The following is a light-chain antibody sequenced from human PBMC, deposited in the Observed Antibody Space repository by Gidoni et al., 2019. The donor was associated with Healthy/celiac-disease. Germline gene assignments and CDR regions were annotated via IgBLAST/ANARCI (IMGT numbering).Light chain of an antibody. V-gene: IGKV1-39*01. CDR2: AAS. J-gene: IGKJ5*01. Sequence: DIQMTQSQSSLSASVGDRVTITCRASQSISSYLNWYQQKPGKAPKLLIYAASSLQSGVPSRFSGSGSGTDFTLTISSLQPEDFATYYRQQSDSTPITFGQGTRLEIK. CDR1: QSISSY. CDR3: QQSDSTPIT.